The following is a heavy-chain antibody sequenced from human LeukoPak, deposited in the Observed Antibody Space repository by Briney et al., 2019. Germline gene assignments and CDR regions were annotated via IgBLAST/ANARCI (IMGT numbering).Heavy chain of an antibody. Sequence: GGSLRLSCAASGFTFSSFGMHWVRQAPGKGLEWVAFLRYDGSNEYYGDSVKGRFTISRDNSKKSLYLQMNSLRAEDTAVYYCASWGYDSSGYYYFDYWGQGTLVTVSS. CDR1: GFTFSSFG. CDR2: LRYDGSNE. V-gene: IGHV3-30*02. CDR3: ASWGYDSSGYYYFDY. J-gene: IGHJ4*02. D-gene: IGHD3-22*01.